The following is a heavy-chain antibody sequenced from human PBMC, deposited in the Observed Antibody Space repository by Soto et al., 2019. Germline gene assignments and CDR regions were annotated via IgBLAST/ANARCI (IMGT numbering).Heavy chain of an antibody. Sequence: PGGSLRLSCTASGFTFGDYAMSWFRQAPGKGLEWVGFIRSKAYGGTTEYAASVKGRFTISRDDSKSIAYLQMNSLKTEDTAVYYCTREEGPPYDSSGIPPEPWGQGTLVTVSS. CDR1: GFTFGDYA. CDR3: TREEGPPYDSSGIPPEP. V-gene: IGHV3-49*03. D-gene: IGHD3-22*01. J-gene: IGHJ5*02. CDR2: IRSKAYGGTT.